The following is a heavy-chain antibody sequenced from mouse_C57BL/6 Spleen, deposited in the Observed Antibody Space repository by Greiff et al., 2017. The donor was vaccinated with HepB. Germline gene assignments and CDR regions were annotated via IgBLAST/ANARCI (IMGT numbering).Heavy chain of an antibody. V-gene: IGHV14-1*01. CDR2: IDPEDGAT. D-gene: IGHD2-3*01. CDR1: GFNIKDYY. CDR3: TTSYDGYHGFAY. J-gene: IGHJ3*01. Sequence: DVQLQESGAELVRPGASVKLSCTASGFNIKDYYMHWVKQRPEQGLEWIGRIDPEDGATEYAPKFQGKATMTADTSSNTAYLQLSSLTSEDTAVYYCTTSYDGYHGFAYWGQGTLVTVSA.